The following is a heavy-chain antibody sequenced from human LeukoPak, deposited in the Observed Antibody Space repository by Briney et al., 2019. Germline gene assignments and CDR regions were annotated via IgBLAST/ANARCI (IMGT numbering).Heavy chain of an antibody. D-gene: IGHD3-10*01. V-gene: IGHV3-15*05. Sequence: GGSLRLSCAASGFTFSSYWMHWVRQAPGKGLEWVGRIKSKSDGRTTDYAAPVKGRFTISRDDSKNTLFLQVNSLKIEDTAVYYCTTVTLRPVGLWGQGTLVTVSS. J-gene: IGHJ4*02. CDR2: IKSKSDGRTT. CDR3: TTVTLRPVGL. CDR1: GFTFSSYW.